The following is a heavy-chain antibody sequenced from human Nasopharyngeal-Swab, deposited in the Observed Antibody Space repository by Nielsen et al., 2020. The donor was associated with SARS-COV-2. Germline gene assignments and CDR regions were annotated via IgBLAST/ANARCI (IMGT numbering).Heavy chain of an antibody. D-gene: IGHD4-17*01. CDR2: IYWDDDK. V-gene: IGHV2-5*02. Sequence: SGPTLVKPTQTLTLTCTFSGFSLSTSGVGVGWVRQPPGKALEWLALIYWDDDKRYSPSLKSRLTITKDTSKNQVVLTMTNMDPVDTATYYCAHTVTFYSYFDYWGQGTLVTVSS. CDR3: AHTVTFYSYFDY. J-gene: IGHJ4*02. CDR1: GFSLSTSGVG.